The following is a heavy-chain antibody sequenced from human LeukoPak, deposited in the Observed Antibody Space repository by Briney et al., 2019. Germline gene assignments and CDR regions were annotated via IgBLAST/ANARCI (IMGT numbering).Heavy chain of an antibody. CDR2: ISGSGDIT. V-gene: IGHV3-23*01. D-gene: IGHD1-14*01. J-gene: IGHJ3*02. Sequence: PGGSLRLSCAASAFTFSSYAMNWVRQAPGKGLKWVSTISGSGDITYYADSVKGRFTISRDNSKNTLYLQMNSLRAEDTAVYYCAKGKGTNSGAFDIWGQGTMVIVSS. CDR3: AKGKGTNSGAFDI. CDR1: AFTFSSYA.